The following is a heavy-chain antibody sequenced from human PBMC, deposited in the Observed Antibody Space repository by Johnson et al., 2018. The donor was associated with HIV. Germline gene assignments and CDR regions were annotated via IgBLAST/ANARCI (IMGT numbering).Heavy chain of an antibody. CDR1: GFTFSSYA. J-gene: IGHJ3*02. CDR3: ARAPGFSRAFDI. Sequence: QVQLVESGGGVVQPGRSLRLSCAASGFTFSSYAMHWVRQAPGKGLDWVAVISYDGSNKYYADSVKGRFTISRDDSKNTLYLQMNRLTAEETAVYYCARAPGFSRAFDIWGQGTMVTVSS. V-gene: IGHV3-30*14. CDR2: ISYDGSNK. D-gene: IGHD3-10*01.